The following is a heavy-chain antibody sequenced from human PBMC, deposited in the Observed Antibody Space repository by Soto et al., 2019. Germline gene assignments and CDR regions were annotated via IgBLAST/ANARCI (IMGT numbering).Heavy chain of an antibody. Sequence: ASVKVSCKASGYAFTSYGISWVRQAPGQGLEWMGWISAYNGNTNYAQKLQGRVTMTTDTSTSTAYMELRSLRSDDTAVYYCARENSEGSSGVDYDYWGQGTLVTVSS. CDR2: ISAYNGNT. V-gene: IGHV1-18*01. J-gene: IGHJ4*02. CDR3: ARENSEGSSGVDYDY. CDR1: GYAFTSYG. D-gene: IGHD3-22*01.